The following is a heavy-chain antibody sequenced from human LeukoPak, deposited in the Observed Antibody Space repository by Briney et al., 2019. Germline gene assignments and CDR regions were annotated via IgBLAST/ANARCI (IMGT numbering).Heavy chain of an antibody. J-gene: IGHJ6*04. V-gene: IGHV3-48*03. CDR1: GFTFSSYA. CDR2: ISSSGSTI. CDR3: AELGITMIGGV. D-gene: IGHD3-10*02. Sequence: GGSLRLSCAASGFTFSSYAMSWVRQAPGKGLEWVSYISSSGSTIYYADSVKGRFTISRDNTKNSLYLQMNSLRAEDTAVYYCAELGITMIGGVWGKGTTVTISS.